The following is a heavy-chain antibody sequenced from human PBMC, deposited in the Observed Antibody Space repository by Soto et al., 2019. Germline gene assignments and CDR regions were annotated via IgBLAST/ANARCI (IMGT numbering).Heavy chain of an antibody. J-gene: IGHJ4*02. CDR1: GGSISSYY. V-gene: IGHV4-59*08. D-gene: IGHD3-16*02. CDR3: ARHDYIWGSYRPDLALWDY. Sequence: SSETLSLTCTVSGGSISSYYWSWIRQPPGKGLEWIGYIYYSGSTNYNPSLKSRVTISVDTSKNQFSLKLSSVTAADTAVYYCARHDYIWGSYRPDLALWDYWGQGTLVTVSS. CDR2: IYYSGST.